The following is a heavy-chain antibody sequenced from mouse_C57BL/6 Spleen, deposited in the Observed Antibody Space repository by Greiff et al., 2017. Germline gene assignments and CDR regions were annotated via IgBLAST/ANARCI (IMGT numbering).Heavy chain of an antibody. CDR2: INPNNGGT. CDR3: ARPYLMDY. J-gene: IGHJ4*01. CDR1: GYTFTDYY. V-gene: IGHV1-26*01. Sequence: VQLQQSGPELVKPGASVKISCKASGYTFTDYYMNWVKQSHGKSLEWIGDINPNNGGTSYNQKFKGKATLTVDKSSSTAYMELRSLTSEDSAVYYCARPYLMDYWGQGTSVTVSS. D-gene: IGHD5-5*01.